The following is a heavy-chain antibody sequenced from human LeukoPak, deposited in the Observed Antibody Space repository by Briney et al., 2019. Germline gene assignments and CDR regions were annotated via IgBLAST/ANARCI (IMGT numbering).Heavy chain of an antibody. CDR3: AKGGYSIAAYYYYYYMDV. CDR2: ITSYRRDT. J-gene: IGHJ6*03. V-gene: IGHV3-23*01. D-gene: IGHD6-25*01. Sequence: AGGSLRLSCTASGFTFSNYAMNWVRQTPGKGLEWVSSITSYRRDTYYADSVKGRFTISRDNSKNTLYLQMNSLRAEDTAVYYCAKGGYSIAAYYYYYYMDVWGKGTTVTVSS. CDR1: GFTFSNYA.